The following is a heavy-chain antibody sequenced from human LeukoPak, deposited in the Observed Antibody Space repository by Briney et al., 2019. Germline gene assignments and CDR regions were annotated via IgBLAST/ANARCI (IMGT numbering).Heavy chain of an antibody. CDR1: GASISGYY. Sequence: SETLSLTCTVSGASISGYYWSWIRQPPGKGLEGIGGIHFSGSTYYNPSLKSRVTISVDTSKNQFSLKVSSVTATDTALYYCARVLKAGNSGYYSDYWGPGTLVTVSS. CDR2: IHFSGST. J-gene: IGHJ4*02. D-gene: IGHD3-10*01. V-gene: IGHV4-59*01. CDR3: ARVLKAGNSGYYSDY.